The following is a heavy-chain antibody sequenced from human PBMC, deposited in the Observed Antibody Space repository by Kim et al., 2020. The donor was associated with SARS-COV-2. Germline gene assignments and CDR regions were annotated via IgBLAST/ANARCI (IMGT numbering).Heavy chain of an antibody. Sequence: GGSLRLSCVASGFTFSTYAMHWVRQAPGKGLEWVAIISYDERNKYYADSVKGRFTISRDNSKNTLYLQMNSLRPEDTAVYYCARGGGANWLGHTFDYWGQGTLVTVSS. J-gene: IGHJ4*02. V-gene: IGHV3-30*04. CDR2: ISYDERNK. CDR1: GFTFSTYA. D-gene: IGHD1-1*01. CDR3: ARGGGANWLGHTFDY.